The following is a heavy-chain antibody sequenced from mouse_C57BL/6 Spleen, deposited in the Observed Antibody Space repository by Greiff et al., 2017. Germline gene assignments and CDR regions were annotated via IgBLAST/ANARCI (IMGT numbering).Heavy chain of an antibody. CDR1: GFTFSDFY. Sequence: EVQLMESGGGLVQSGRSLRLSCATSGFTFSDFYMEWVRQAPGKGLEWIAASRNKANDYTTEYSASVKGRFIVSRDTSQSTLYLQMNALRAEDTAIYYCARDARCPSYAMDYWGQGTSVTVSS. J-gene: IGHJ4*01. CDR3: ARDARCPSYAMDY. CDR2: SRNKANDYTT. V-gene: IGHV7-1*01.